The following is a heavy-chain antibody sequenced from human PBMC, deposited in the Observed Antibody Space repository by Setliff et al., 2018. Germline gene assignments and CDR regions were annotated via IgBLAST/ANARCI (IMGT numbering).Heavy chain of an antibody. Sequence: SETLSLPCTVSGGSVNSGYDNWNWLRQPAGKGLEWIGHINRRGSTNFSPSLKSRVTISLDTSKNQFSLNLTSVTAADTAVYYCARASSGWYSAYYYYMDVWGKGTTVTVSS. V-gene: IGHV4-61*09. CDR1: GGSVNSGYDN. CDR3: ARASSGWYSAYYYYMDV. J-gene: IGHJ6*03. D-gene: IGHD6-19*01. CDR2: INRRGST.